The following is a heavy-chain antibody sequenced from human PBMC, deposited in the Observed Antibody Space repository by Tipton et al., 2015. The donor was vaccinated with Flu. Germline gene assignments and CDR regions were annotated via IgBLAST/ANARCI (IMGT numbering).Heavy chain of an antibody. CDR3: ARVPSINYYDSSGSRNDAFVI. Sequence: SLRLSCAASGFTFSSYSMNWVRQAPGKGLEWVSSISSSSSYIYFADSVKGRFTISRDNAKNSLYLQMNSLRAEDTAVYYCARVPSINYYDSSGSRNDAFVIWGQGTRGTVSS. J-gene: IGHJ3*02. CDR2: ISSSSSYI. V-gene: IGHV3-21*01. CDR1: GFTFSSYS. D-gene: IGHD3-22*01.